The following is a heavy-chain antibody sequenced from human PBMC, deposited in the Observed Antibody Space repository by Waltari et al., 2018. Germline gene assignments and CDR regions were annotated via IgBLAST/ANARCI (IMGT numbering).Heavy chain of an antibody. J-gene: IGHJ5*02. V-gene: IGHV4-34*01. D-gene: IGHD3-22*01. CDR1: GGSFSGYY. CDR2: INHSGST. Sequence: QVQLQQWGAGLLKPSETLSLTCAVYGGSFSGYYWSWIRQPPGKGLEWIGEINHSGSTNYSPSLTSRVTISVDTSKNQFSLKLSSVTAADTAVYYCARRIRITMIVVTNWFDPWGQGTLVTVSS. CDR3: ARRIRITMIVVTNWFDP.